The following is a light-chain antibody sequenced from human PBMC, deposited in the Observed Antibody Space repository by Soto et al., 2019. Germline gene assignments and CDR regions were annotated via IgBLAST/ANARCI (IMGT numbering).Light chain of an antibody. J-gene: IGKJ5*01. Sequence: IQLTQSPSSLSASVGDRVTITCRASQGISSYLAWYQQKPGKAPNLLIYAASTLQSGVPSRFSGSGSGTDFTLTISSLRPEDFATYYCQQLTTYPITFGQGTRLEIK. V-gene: IGKV1-9*01. CDR3: QQLTTYPIT. CDR2: AAS. CDR1: QGISSY.